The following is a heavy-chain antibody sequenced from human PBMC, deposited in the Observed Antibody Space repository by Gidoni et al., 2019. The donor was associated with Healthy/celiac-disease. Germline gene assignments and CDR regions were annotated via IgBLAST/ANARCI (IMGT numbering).Heavy chain of an antibody. CDR3: ARSDRSGYYRKPDY. D-gene: IGHD3-22*01. CDR1: GFTFSSYA. Sequence: QVQLVESGGGVVQPGRSLRLSCAASGFTFSSYAMHWVRQAPGKGLEWVAVISDDGSNKYYADSVKGRFTISIDNSKNTLYLQMNSLRAEDTAVYYCARSDRSGYYRKPDYWGQGTLVTVSS. CDR2: ISDDGSNK. J-gene: IGHJ4*02. V-gene: IGHV3-30-3*01.